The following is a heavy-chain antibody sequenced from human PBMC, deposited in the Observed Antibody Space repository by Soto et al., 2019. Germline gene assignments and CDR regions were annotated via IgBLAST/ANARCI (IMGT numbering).Heavy chain of an antibody. CDR2: INHGGVT. D-gene: IGHD5-12*01. CDR3: ARHRSGAYDFDY. V-gene: IGHV4-34*01. CDR1: GESFSGY. J-gene: IGHJ4*02. Sequence: QVQLQQWGAGLLKPSETLSLTCAVSGESFSGYWSWIRQPPEKGLEWIGEINHGGVTVYNPSLKSRVSISVDTSHEQLSLRLNSVTAADTAVYYCARHRSGAYDFDYWGQGTLVTVSS.